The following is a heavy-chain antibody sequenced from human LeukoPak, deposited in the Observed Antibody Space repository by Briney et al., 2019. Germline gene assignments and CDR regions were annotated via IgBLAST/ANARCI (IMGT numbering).Heavy chain of an antibody. Sequence: GGSLRLSCAASGFTFSIYGMHWVRQAPGKGLEWVAVIWYDGSNEYYADSVKGRFTISRDNSKNTLYLQMNSLRAEDTAVYYCAKDSGSYSNYENNWGQGTLVTVSS. CDR1: GFTFSIYG. V-gene: IGHV3-33*06. D-gene: IGHD4-11*01. CDR2: IWYDGSNE. J-gene: IGHJ4*02. CDR3: AKDSGSYSNYENN.